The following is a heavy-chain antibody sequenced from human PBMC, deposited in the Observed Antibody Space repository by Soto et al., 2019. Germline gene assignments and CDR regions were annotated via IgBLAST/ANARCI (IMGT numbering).Heavy chain of an antibody. V-gene: IGHV1-69*13. J-gene: IGHJ4*02. CDR1: GGTFSSYA. D-gene: IGHD6-6*01. Sequence: SVKVSCKASGGTFSSYAISWVPQAPGQGIGWMGGIIPIFGTANYAQKFQGRVTITADESTSTAYMELSSLRSEDTAVYYCARDAGIAARTFDYWGQGTLVTVSS. CDR2: IIPIFGTA. CDR3: ARDAGIAARTFDY.